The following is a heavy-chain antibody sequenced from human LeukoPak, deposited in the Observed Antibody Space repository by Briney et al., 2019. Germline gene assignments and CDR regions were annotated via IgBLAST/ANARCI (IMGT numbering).Heavy chain of an antibody. D-gene: IGHD4-23*01. CDR1: GGSISSYY. Sequence: PSETLSLTCTVSGGSISSYYWSWIRQPPGKGLEWIGYIYYSGSTNYNPSLKSRVTISVDTSKNQFSLKLSSVTAADTAVYYCARDGVLTPFDYWGQGTLVTVSS. CDR2: IYYSGST. J-gene: IGHJ4*02. V-gene: IGHV4-59*01. CDR3: ARDGVLTPFDY.